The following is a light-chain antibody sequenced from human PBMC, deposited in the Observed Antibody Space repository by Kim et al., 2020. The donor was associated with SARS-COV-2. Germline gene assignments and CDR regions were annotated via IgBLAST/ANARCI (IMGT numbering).Light chain of an antibody. CDR2: DVS. Sequence: QSALTQPASVSGSPGQSITISCTGTSSDVGGYNYVSWYQQHPGKAPKLMIYDVSERPSGVSNRFSGSKSGNTASLTISGLQAEDDTDYYCSSFTSSSTWVFGGGTQLTVL. CDR3: SSFTSSSTWV. V-gene: IGLV2-14*01. J-gene: IGLJ3*02. CDR1: SSDVGGYNY.